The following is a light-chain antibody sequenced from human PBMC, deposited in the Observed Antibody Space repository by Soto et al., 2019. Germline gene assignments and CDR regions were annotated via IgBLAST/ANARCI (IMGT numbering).Light chain of an antibody. CDR1: SSNIGSDF. J-gene: IGLJ3*02. Sequence: QSVLTQPPSVSAAPGQKVTISCSGSSSNIGSDFVYWYQQLPGTAPQLHIYENNKRPSGIPDRFSGSKSATSATLGITGLQTGDESDYYCAAWDTSLSGGVFGGGTKLTVL. CDR3: AAWDTSLSGGV. V-gene: IGLV1-51*02. CDR2: ENN.